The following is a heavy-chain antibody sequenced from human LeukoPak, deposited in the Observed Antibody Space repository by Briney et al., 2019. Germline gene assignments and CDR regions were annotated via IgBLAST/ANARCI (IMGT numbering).Heavy chain of an antibody. CDR2: INWNGGST. V-gene: IGHV3-20*04. CDR3: ARDNYYGSGSYAYYYGMDV. D-gene: IGHD3-10*01. J-gene: IGHJ6*02. CDR1: GFTFSSYG. Sequence: GGSLRLSCAASGFTFSSYGMHWVRQAPGKGLEWVSGINWNGGSTGYADSVKGRFTISRDNAKTSLYLQMNSLKAEDTALYYCARDNYYGSGSYAYYYGMDVWGQGTTVTVSS.